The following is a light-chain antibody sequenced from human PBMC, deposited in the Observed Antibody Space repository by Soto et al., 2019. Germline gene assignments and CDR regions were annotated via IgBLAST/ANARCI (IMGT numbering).Light chain of an antibody. J-gene: IGKJ4*01. CDR3: QQRGNWPLT. CDR2: DAS. Sequence: ELVLTQSPATLSLSPGERATLSRRASQSVSSYLAWYQQKPGQAPRLLIYDASNRATGTPARFSGSGSGTDFTLTISSLEPEDFAVYYCQQRGNWPLTFGGGTKVDIK. V-gene: IGKV3-11*01. CDR1: QSVSSY.